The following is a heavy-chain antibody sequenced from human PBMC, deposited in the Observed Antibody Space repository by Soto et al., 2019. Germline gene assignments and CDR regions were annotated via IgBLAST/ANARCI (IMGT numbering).Heavy chain of an antibody. CDR1: GGSVSSGSYY. CDR2: IYYSGST. Sequence: SETLSLTCTVSGGSVSSGSYYWSWIRQPPGKGLEWIGYIYYSGSTNYNPSLKSRVTISVDTSKNQFSLKLSSVTAADTAVYYCAAITMVRGVMVPFDPWGQGTLVTVSS. D-gene: IGHD3-10*01. V-gene: IGHV4-61*01. J-gene: IGHJ5*02. CDR3: AAITMVRGVMVPFDP.